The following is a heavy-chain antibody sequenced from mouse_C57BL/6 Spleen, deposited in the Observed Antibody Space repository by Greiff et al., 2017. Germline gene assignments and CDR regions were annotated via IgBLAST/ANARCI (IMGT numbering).Heavy chain of an antibody. Sequence: EVKLVESGEGLVKPGGSLKLSCAASGFPFSSYAMSWVRQTPEKRLEWVAYISSGGDYIYYADTVKGRFTISRDNARNTMYLQMSSLKSEDTAMYSCTRTGGSFFDYWGQGTTLTVSA. J-gene: IGHJ2*01. D-gene: IGHD1-1*01. CDR2: ISSGGDYI. CDR1: GFPFSSYA. CDR3: TRTGGSFFDY. V-gene: IGHV5-9-1*02.